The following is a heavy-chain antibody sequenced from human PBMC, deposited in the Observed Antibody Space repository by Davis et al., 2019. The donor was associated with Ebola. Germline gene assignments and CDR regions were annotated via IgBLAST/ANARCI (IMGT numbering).Heavy chain of an antibody. V-gene: IGHV1-18*04. J-gene: IGHJ6*04. Sequence: ASVKVSCKTSGYTFTNYGIAWVRQAPGQGLEWMGWISAYNGNTNYAQKLQGRVTMTTDKSTSTAYMELRSLRSDDTAVYYCARDYGGNSPYGMDVWGKGTTVTVSS. CDR3: ARDYGGNSPYGMDV. CDR2: ISAYNGNT. CDR1: GYTFTNYG. D-gene: IGHD4-23*01.